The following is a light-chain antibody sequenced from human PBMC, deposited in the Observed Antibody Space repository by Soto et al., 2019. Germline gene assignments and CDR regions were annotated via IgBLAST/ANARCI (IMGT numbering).Light chain of an antibody. CDR2: DVF. J-gene: IGKJ4*01. Sequence: DIQMTQSPSSLSASVGDRVIITCQASQDIDNYLNWYQKKPGKAPKLLIYDVFNLEAGVPSRFSGSGSGTDFTLTISGLQPDDIATHYCQQYDNLFFSFGGGTRVEI. CDR3: QQYDNLFFS. V-gene: IGKV1-33*01. CDR1: QDIDNY.